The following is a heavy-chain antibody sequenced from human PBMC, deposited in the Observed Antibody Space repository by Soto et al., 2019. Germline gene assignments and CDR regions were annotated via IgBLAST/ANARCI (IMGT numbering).Heavy chain of an antibody. D-gene: IGHD3-3*01. J-gene: IGHJ4*02. CDR2: IKSKTDGGTT. V-gene: IGHV3-15*01. CDR3: TATSPLRFLEWLLSYFDY. CDR1: GFTFSNAW. Sequence: GGSLRLSCAASGFTFSNAWMSWVRQAPGKGLEWVGRIKSKTDGGTTNYAAPVKGRFTISRDDSKNTLYLQMNSLKTEDTAVYYYTATSPLRFLEWLLSYFDYWGQGTLVTVSS.